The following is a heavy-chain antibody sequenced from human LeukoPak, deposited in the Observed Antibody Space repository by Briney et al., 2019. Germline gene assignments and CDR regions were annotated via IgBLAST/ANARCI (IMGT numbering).Heavy chain of an antibody. CDR1: GFTFSNYA. CDR3: AKVSYSGYEPTYYYYYYGMDV. V-gene: IGHV3-23*01. J-gene: IGHJ6*02. CDR2: ITAGGGST. D-gene: IGHD5-12*01. Sequence: GGSLRLSCAASGFTFSNYAMSWVRQAPGKGLEWVSAITAGGGSTYYADSVKGRFTISRANSKNTLYLQMNSLRAEDTAVYYCAKVSYSGYEPTYYYYYYGMDVWGQGTTVTVSS.